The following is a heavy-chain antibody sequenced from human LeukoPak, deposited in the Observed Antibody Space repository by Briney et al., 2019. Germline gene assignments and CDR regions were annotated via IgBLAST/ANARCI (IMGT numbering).Heavy chain of an antibody. Sequence: GGSLRLSCAASGFTFSSFDMHWVRHPTGQGLEWVSTIRTASDTYYPGSVEGRFTLSRDNAKNSLYLQMNSLTAGDTAVYYCARGPPRGKYYYMDVWGKGTTVTVSS. D-gene: IGHD1-1*01. CDR3: ARGPPRGKYYYMDV. V-gene: IGHV3-13*01. CDR2: IRTASDT. J-gene: IGHJ6*03. CDR1: GFTFSSFD.